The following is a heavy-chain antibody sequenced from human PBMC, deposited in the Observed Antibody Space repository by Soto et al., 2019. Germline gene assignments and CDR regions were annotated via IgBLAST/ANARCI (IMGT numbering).Heavy chain of an antibody. CDR2: IYYSGST. CDR1: GGSISSYY. D-gene: IGHD3-9*01. CDR3: ARGARYFDGYYYMDV. V-gene: IGHV4-59*01. J-gene: IGHJ6*03. Sequence: SETLSLTCTVSGGSISSYYWSWIRQPPGKGLEWIGYIYYSGSTNYNPSLKSRVTISVDTSKNQFSLKLSSVTAADTAVYYCARGARYFDGYYYMDVWGKGTTVTV.